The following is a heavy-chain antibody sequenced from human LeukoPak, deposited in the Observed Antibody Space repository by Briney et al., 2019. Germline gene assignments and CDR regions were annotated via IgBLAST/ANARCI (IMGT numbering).Heavy chain of an antibody. D-gene: IGHD6-6*01. CDR2: ISSSSSTI. CDR3: ASQDPIAALSLDDAFDI. J-gene: IGHJ3*02. V-gene: IGHV3-48*01. CDR1: GFTFSSYS. Sequence: PGGSLRLSCAASGFTFSSYSMNWVRQAPGKGLEWVSYISSSSSTIYYADSVKGRFTISRDNAKNSLYLQMNSLRAEDTAVYYCASQDPIAALSLDDAFDIWGQGTMVTVSS.